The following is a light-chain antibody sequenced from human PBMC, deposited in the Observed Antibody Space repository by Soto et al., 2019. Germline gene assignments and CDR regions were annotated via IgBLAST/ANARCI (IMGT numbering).Light chain of an antibody. CDR1: SSDIGDYNY. J-gene: IGLJ3*02. CDR2: EVS. V-gene: IGLV2-8*01. CDR3: GSYVGSKSFV. Sequence: SALTQPPSASGSLGQSVTISCTGTSSDIGDYNYVSWYQQHAGKAPKLMIYEVSQRPSGVPDRFSGSKSGNTASLTVSGLQAEDEADYYCGSYVGSKSFVFGGGT.